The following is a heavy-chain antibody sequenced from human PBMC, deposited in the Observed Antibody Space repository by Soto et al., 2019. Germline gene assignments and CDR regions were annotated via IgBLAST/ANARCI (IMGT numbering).Heavy chain of an antibody. Sequence: SQTLSLTCAISGDSVSSNSAAWNWIRQSPSRGLERLGRTYYRSKWYNDYAVSVKSRITINPDTSKNQFSLQLNSVTPEDTAVYYCARDRVGYYGSGSYYNVGWFDPWGQGTLVTVSS. D-gene: IGHD3-10*01. J-gene: IGHJ5*02. CDR3: ARDRVGYYGSGSYYNVGWFDP. CDR1: GDSVSSNSAA. V-gene: IGHV6-1*01. CDR2: TYYRSKWYN.